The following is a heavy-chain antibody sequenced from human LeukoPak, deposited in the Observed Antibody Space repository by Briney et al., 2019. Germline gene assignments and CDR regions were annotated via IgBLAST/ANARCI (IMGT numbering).Heavy chain of an antibody. V-gene: IGHV1-2*02. J-gene: IGHJ4*02. Sequence: GASVKVSFKASGYSFTGYYMHWVRQAPGQGLEWMGWINPNSGGTNYAQKFQGRVTMTRDTSISTAYMELSRLRSDDTAVYYCAREGSSPGGHQFDYWGQGTLVTVSS. D-gene: IGHD6-6*01. CDR2: INPNSGGT. CDR1: GYSFTGYY. CDR3: AREGSSPGGHQFDY.